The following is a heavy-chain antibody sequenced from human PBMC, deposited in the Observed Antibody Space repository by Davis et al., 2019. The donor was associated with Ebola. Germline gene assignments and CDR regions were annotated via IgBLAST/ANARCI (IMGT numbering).Heavy chain of an antibody. V-gene: IGHV1-2*02. J-gene: IGHJ6*02. Sequence: ASVKVSCKASGYTFTGYYMHWVRQAPGQGLEWMGWINPNSGGTNYAQKFQGKVTMTRDTSISTAYMELSRLRSDDTAVYYCARDPRGYSGYVDYYYYGMDVWGQGTTVTVSS. CDR1: GYTFTGYY. D-gene: IGHD5-12*01. CDR3: ARDPRGYSGYVDYYYYGMDV. CDR2: INPNSGGT.